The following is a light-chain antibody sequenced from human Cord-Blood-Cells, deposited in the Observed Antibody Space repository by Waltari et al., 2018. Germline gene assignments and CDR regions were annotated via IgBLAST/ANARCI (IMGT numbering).Light chain of an antibody. J-gene: IGLJ1*01. CDR2: EVS. CDR3: SSYTSSSTLV. Sequence: QSALTQPASVSGSPGQSITISCTGTSSDVGGYNYVSWYQQHPGKAPKLMIYEVSNRPSGVSNRFSGSKSGHPASLTISGLQAEDEADYYCSSYTSSSTLVFGTGTKVTVL. V-gene: IGLV2-14*01. CDR1: SSDVGGYNY.